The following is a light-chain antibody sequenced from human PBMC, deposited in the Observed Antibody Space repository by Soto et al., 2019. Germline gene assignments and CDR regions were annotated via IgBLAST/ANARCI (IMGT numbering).Light chain of an antibody. J-gene: IGKJ2*01. V-gene: IGKV1-33*01. CDR1: QDIRNY. CDR3: QQYDNLPYT. CDR2: DAS. Sequence: IEMTQSPSPLSASVGDRVTITCQASQDIRNYLNWYQKKPGKAPKLLIYDASSLEAGVPSRFSGSGSGTEFTFTISSLQPEDFATYYCQQYDNLPYTFGQGTKLEIK.